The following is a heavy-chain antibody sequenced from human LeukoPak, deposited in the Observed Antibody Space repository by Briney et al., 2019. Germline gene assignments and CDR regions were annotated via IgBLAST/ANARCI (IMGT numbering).Heavy chain of an antibody. V-gene: IGHV4-59*01. CDR1: GGSIGSYY. D-gene: IGHD5-12*01. CDR3: ARANYGYSGFGDAFDI. J-gene: IGHJ3*02. CDR2: IYYSGST. Sequence: PSETLSLTCTVSGGSIGSYYWSWIRQPPGKGLEWIGYIYYSGSTNYNPSLKSRVTISVDTSKNQFSLKLSSVTAADTAVYYCARANYGYSGFGDAFDIWGQGTMVTVSS.